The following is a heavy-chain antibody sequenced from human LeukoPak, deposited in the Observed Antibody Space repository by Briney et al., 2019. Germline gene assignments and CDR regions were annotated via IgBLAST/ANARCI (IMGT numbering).Heavy chain of an antibody. J-gene: IGHJ4*02. Sequence: GGSLRLSCAASGFTFSDYYMSWIRQAPGKGLEWVSYISSSGSTIYYADSVKGRFTISRDNAKNSLYLQMNSLRAEDTAVYYCARDWGHSSSSMVLDYWGQGTLVTVSS. D-gene: IGHD6-6*01. CDR2: ISSSGSTI. V-gene: IGHV3-11*04. CDR1: GFTFSDYY. CDR3: ARDWGHSSSSMVLDY.